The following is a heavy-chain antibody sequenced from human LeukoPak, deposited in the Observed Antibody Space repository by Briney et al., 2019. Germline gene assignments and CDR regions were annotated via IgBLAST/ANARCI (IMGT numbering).Heavy chain of an antibody. CDR2: INPNSGGT. J-gene: IGHJ3*02. Sequence: ASVKVSRKASGYTFTGYYMHWVRQAPGQGLEWMGRINPNSGGTNYAQKFQGRVTMTRDTSISTAYMELSRLRSDDTAVYYCARSWQWLVRVGAFDIWGQGTMVTVSS. D-gene: IGHD6-19*01. CDR3: ARSWQWLVRVGAFDI. CDR1: GYTFTGYY. V-gene: IGHV1-2*06.